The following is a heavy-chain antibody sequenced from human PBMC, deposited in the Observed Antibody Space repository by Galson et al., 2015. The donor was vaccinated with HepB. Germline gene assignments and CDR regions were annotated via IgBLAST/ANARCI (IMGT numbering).Heavy chain of an antibody. V-gene: IGHV3-21*01. CDR2: ISRSSSYI. D-gene: IGHD3-9*01. J-gene: IGHJ6*02. CDR1: GFTFSSYN. Sequence: SLRLSCAASGFTFSSYNMNWVRQAPGKGLEWVSSISRSSSYIYYADSVKGRFTIFRDNAKNSLYLQMNSLRAEDTAVYYCVRDAGDILTYYYYYYGKNVWGQGTTVTVSS. CDR3: VRDAGDILTYYYYYYGKNV.